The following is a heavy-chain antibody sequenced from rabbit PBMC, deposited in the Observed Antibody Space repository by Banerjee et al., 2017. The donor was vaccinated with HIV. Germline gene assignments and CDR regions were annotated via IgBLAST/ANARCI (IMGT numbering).Heavy chain of an antibody. J-gene: IGHJ4*01. D-gene: IGHD7-1*01. Sequence: QEQLEESGGDLFKPEGSLTLICTASGFSFSRSYWICWVRQAPGKGLEWIVCTDTGSGGNTYYASWAKGRFTISKTSSTTVNLQMTSLTAADTATYFCAIDGFGTGPDYDLWCPGTLVT. CDR1: GFSFSRSYW. CDR2: TDTGSGGNT. V-gene: IGHV1S45*01. CDR3: AIDGFGTGPDYDL.